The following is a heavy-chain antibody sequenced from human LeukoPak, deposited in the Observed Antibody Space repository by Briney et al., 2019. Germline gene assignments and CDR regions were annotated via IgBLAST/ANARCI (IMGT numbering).Heavy chain of an antibody. CDR2: IYPSDSDT. J-gene: IGHJ6*02. CDR3: ARLTFGGTIPYGMDV. CDR1: GYSFTTCW. V-gene: IGHV5-51*01. Sequence: GESLKISCKGSGYSFTTCWIGWVRQMPGKGLEWMGIIYPSDSDTRYSPSFQGQVTISADKSISTAYLQWSSLKASDTAMYYCARLTFGGTIPYGMDVWGQGTTVTVSS. D-gene: IGHD3-16*01.